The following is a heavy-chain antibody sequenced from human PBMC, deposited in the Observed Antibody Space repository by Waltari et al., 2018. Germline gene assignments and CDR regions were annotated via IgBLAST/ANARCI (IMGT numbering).Heavy chain of an antibody. CDR3: ARDRPFDP. Sequence: QVQLVQSGAEVKKPGASVKVSCKASGYTFTAYYVNWVRQVPGQGLEWMGWINPNTGGTNYAQNFQGRVTMTRDKSTSTAYMELNSLKSDDTAVYYCARDRPFDPWGQGTLITVSS. V-gene: IGHV1-2*02. CDR1: GYTFTAYY. J-gene: IGHJ5*02. CDR2: INPNTGGT.